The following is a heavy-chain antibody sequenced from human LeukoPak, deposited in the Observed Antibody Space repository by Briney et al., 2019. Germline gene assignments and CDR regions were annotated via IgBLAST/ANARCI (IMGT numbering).Heavy chain of an antibody. D-gene: IGHD3-16*01. CDR1: GFTFSDYY. V-gene: IGHV3-11*04. Sequence: GGSLRLSRAASGFTFSDYYMSWIRQAPGKGLEWVSYISSSGSTIYYADSVKGRFTISRDNAKNSLYLQMNSLRAEDTAVYYCANTEYDYVWGSQTLDYWGQGTLVTVSS. CDR2: ISSSGSTI. J-gene: IGHJ4*02. CDR3: ANTEYDYVWGSQTLDY.